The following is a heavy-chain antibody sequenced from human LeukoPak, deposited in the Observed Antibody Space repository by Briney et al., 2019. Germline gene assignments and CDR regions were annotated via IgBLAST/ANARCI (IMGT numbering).Heavy chain of an antibody. CDR3: ARVAGHGSSWYDPPPHFDY. V-gene: IGHV1-2*04. CDR1: GYTFTGYY. CDR2: INPNSGGT. Sequence: GASVTVSCKASGYTFTGYYMHWVRQAPGQGLEWMGWINPNSGGTNYAQKFQGWVTMTRDTSISTAYMELSRLRSDDTAVYYCARVAGHGSSWYDPPPHFDYWGQGTLVTVSS. D-gene: IGHD6-13*01. J-gene: IGHJ4*02.